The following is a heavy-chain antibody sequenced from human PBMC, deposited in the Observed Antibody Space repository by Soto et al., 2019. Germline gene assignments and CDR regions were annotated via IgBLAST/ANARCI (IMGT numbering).Heavy chain of an antibody. V-gene: IGHV1-2*02. J-gene: IGHJ6*02. Sequence: SVNFSCKASGYTFTGYYVHWVRQAPGQGLEWMGWINPNSGDTYLAQRFQGRVTMNRDTSIGTAYMELRGLTSDDTAEYYCAKGGAIVAAGTRVYLYNAMDVWGQGTTVTVSS. CDR3: AKGGAIVAAGTRVYLYNAMDV. D-gene: IGHD1-26*01. CDR1: GYTFTGYY. CDR2: INPNSGDT.